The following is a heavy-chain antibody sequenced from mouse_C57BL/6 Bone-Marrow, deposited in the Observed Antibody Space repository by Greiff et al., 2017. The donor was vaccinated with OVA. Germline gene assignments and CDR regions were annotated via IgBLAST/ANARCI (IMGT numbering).Heavy chain of an antibody. Sequence: QVQLQQPGAELVKPGASVKLSCKASGYTFTSYWMQWVKQRPGQGLEWIGEIDPSDSYTNYNQKFKGKATLTVDTSSSTAYMQLSSLTSEDSAVYYCARRYCGSDWYFDVWGTGTTVTVSS. J-gene: IGHJ1*03. CDR3: ARRYCGSDWYFDV. CDR1: GYTFTSYW. V-gene: IGHV1-50*01. D-gene: IGHD1-1*01. CDR2: IDPSDSYT.